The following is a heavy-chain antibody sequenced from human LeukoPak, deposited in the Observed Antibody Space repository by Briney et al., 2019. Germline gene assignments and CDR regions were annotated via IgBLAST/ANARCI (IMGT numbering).Heavy chain of an antibody. Sequence: SETLSLTCTVSGDSVSSRSYYWGWIRQPPGKGLEWIGSVYYSGSAYYNPSLKSRVTISVDTSKNQFSLNLNSVTAADTAVYYCTRQVVQGLEFDYWGQGTLVTVSS. CDR3: TRQVVQGLEFDY. D-gene: IGHD3-10*01. J-gene: IGHJ4*02. V-gene: IGHV4-39*01. CDR1: GDSVSSRSYY. CDR2: VYYSGSA.